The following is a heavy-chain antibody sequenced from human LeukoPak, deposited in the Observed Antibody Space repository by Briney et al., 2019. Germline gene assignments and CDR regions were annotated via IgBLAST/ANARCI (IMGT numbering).Heavy chain of an antibody. CDR3: AKAPIAVAGTRVYFDY. Sequence: GGSLRLSCAASGFTFSSYAMSWVRQAPGKGLEWVSAISGSGGSTYYADSVKGRFTISRDNSKNTLHLQMNSLRAEDTAVYYCAKAPIAVAGTRVYFDYWGQGTLVTVSS. CDR2: ISGSGGST. D-gene: IGHD6-19*01. V-gene: IGHV3-23*01. J-gene: IGHJ4*02. CDR1: GFTFSSYA.